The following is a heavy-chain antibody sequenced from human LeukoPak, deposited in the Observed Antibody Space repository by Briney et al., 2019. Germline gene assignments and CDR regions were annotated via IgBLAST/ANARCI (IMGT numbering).Heavy chain of an antibody. CDR2: LSTDGTTT. V-gene: IGHV3-74*01. CDR1: GLTFSTYW. J-gene: IGHJ3*02. CDR3: ARQVIPDNSLDI. D-gene: IGHD2-2*01. Sequence: GGSLRLSCAVSGLTFSTYWMHWVRLPPGKGLEWVSRLSTDGTTTVYADSVKGRFTISRDNVKNIMYLQLSSLRDEDTAVYYCARQVIPDNSLDIWGPGTTVTVSS.